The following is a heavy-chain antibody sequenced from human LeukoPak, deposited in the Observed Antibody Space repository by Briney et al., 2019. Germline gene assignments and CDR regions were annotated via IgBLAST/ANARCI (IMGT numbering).Heavy chain of an antibody. Sequence: PGGSLRLYCAASGFTLSSYSMSWVRQAPGNGLEWVSSISSSSSYIYYADSVKGQFTISRDNAKNSLYLQMNSLRAEDTAVYYCARPYCSSTSCWGNYYYGMDVWGQGTTVTVSS. V-gene: IGHV3-21*01. CDR2: ISSSSSYI. D-gene: IGHD2-2*01. CDR1: GFTLSSYS. J-gene: IGHJ6*02. CDR3: ARPYCSSTSCWGNYYYGMDV.